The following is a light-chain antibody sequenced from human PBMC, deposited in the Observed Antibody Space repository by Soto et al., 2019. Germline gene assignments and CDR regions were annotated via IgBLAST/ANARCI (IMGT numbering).Light chain of an antibody. CDR3: MQPLYPPWT. CDR1: QSLLYTTGYNY. CDR2: LSY. V-gene: IGKV2-28*01. J-gene: IGKJ1*01. Sequence: DIVMTQSPLSLPVTPGEPASISCRTSQSLLYTTGYNYVDWIVQKPGQSPQLLISLSYNRASGVPARFSGSGSGTDFTLKISKVEAEDVGVYYCMQPLYPPWTLGQGTKVEI.